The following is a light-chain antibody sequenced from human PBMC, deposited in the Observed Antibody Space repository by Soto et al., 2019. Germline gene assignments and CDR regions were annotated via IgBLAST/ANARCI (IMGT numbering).Light chain of an antibody. V-gene: IGKV3-20*01. CDR2: GAS. CDR1: QSVSSSY. CDR3: LRYGSSPYA. Sequence: EIVLTQSPGTLSLSPGERATLSCRASQSVSSSYLAWYQQKPGQAPRRLIYGASSRSTGIPDRFSGSGSGTDVSLTISRLEPEEFADSYCLRYGSSPYAFGQGTKLEIK. J-gene: IGKJ2*01.